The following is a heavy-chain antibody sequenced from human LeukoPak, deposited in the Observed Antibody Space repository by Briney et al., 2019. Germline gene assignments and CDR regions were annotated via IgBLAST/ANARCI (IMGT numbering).Heavy chain of an antibody. CDR3: ARETPRRGETRDGYR. CDR1: GFIFKKYW. J-gene: IGHJ4*02. Sequence: GGSLRLSCAASGFIFKKYWMNWVRQVPGKGLECLANIKEDGSETYYADSVKGRFTISRDNPKNLLFLQINSLRVEGTAVYYCARETPRRGETRDGYRWGQGTVVTVSS. D-gene: IGHD5-24*01. CDR2: IKEDGSET. V-gene: IGHV3-7*01.